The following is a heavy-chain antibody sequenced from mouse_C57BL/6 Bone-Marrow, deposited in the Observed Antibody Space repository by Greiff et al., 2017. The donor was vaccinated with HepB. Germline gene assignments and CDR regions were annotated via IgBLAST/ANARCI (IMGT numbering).Heavy chain of an antibody. CDR3: ARQLSPTGGFAY. Sequence: EVMLVESGGGLVQPGGSLKLSCAASGFTFSDYYMYWVRQTPEKRLEWVAYISNGGGRTYYPDTVKGRFTIARDNAKTTLYLQMSRLKSEDTAMYYCARQLSPTGGFAYWGQGTLVTVSA. V-gene: IGHV5-12*01. CDR1: GFTFSDYY. CDR2: ISNGGGRT. J-gene: IGHJ3*01. D-gene: IGHD3-2*02.